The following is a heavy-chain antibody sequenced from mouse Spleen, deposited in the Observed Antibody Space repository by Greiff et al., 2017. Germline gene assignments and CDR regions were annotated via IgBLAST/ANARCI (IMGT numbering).Heavy chain of an antibody. CDR1: GYTFTDYN. J-gene: IGHJ3*01. CDR3: TTPDGYPAWFAY. Sequence: DVKLQESGPELVKPGASVKIPCKASGYTFTDYNMDWVKQSHGKSLEWIGDINPNNGGTIYNQKFKGKATLTVDKSSSTAYMELRSLTSEDTAVYYCTTPDGYPAWFAYWGQGTLVTVSA. CDR2: INPNNGGT. D-gene: IGHD2-3*01. V-gene: IGHV1-18*01.